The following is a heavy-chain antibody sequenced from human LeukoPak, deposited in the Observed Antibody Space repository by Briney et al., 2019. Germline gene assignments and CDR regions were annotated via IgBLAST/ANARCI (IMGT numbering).Heavy chain of an antibody. CDR1: GFTFSSYA. CDR2: INGNGGST. J-gene: IGHJ5*02. V-gene: IGHV3-23*01. Sequence: GGSLRLSCAASGFTFSSYAMNWVRQAPGKGLEWVSAINGNGGSTYYADSVKGRSTISRDNSKNTLYLQMNSLRAEDTAVYYCARDEFDPWGQGTLVTVSS. CDR3: ARDEFDP.